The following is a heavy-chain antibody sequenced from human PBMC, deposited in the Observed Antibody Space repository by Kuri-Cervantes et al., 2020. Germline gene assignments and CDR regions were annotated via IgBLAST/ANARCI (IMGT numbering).Heavy chain of an antibody. CDR3: ARDSIRDYIWGSSPTHYMDV. V-gene: IGHV3-7*01. CDR1: GFTFSSYW. Sequence: GESLKISCAASGFTFSSYWMSWVRQAPGKGLEWVANIKQDGSENYYVDSGKGRFTISRDNAKNSLYLQMNSLRAEDTAVYYCARDSIRDYIWGSSPTHYMDVWGKGTTVTVSS. D-gene: IGHD3-16*01. CDR2: IKQDGSEN. J-gene: IGHJ6*03.